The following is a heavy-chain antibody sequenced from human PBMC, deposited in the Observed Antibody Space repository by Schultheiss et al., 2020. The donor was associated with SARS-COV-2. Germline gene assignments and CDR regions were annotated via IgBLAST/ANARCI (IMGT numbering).Heavy chain of an antibody. D-gene: IGHD2-2*01. CDR2: ISGSGGST. CDR3: AKEAKGYCSSTSCSTTGGFDP. J-gene: IGHJ5*02. CDR1: GFTFSSYS. V-gene: IGHV3-23*01. Sequence: GGSLRLSCAASGFTFSSYSMNWVRQAPGKGLEWVSAISGSGGSTYYADSVKGRFTISRDNSKNTLYLQMNSLRAEDTAVYYCAKEAKGYCSSTSCSTTGGFDPWGQGTLVTVSS.